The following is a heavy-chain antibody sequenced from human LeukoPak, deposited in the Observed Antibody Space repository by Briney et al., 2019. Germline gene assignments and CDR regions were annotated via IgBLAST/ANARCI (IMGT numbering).Heavy chain of an antibody. Sequence: PGGSLRLSCAASGFTFSNYWMSWVRQAPGKGLEWVANIKQDGSEKYYVDSVKGRFTIPRDNAKNSLYLQMNSLRVEDTAVYYCARDSGATFDYWGQGTLVTVSS. CDR3: ARDSGATFDY. V-gene: IGHV3-7*01. D-gene: IGHD1-26*01. CDR1: GFTFSNYW. J-gene: IGHJ4*02. CDR2: IKQDGSEK.